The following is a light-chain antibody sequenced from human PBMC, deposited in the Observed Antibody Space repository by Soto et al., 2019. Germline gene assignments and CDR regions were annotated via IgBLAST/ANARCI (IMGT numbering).Light chain of an antibody. Sequence: EIVMTQSPATLSVSPGERVTLSCRASQSVSSNLAWYQQKPGQAPRLLIYGASTRATGVPARFSGSGSGTEFTLTISSLQSEDFAVYYCQQYNKWPPFTFGPGTKVDIK. CDR3: QQYNKWPPFT. J-gene: IGKJ3*01. CDR2: GAS. CDR1: QSVSSN. V-gene: IGKV3D-15*01.